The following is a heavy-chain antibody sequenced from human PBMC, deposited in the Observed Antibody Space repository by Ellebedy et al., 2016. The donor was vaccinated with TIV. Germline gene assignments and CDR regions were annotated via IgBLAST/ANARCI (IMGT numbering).Heavy chain of an antibody. CDR3: ARDWDTSGWYEGGFEF. CDR1: GYTFTSYD. CDR2: ISPGKGST. J-gene: IGHJ4*02. D-gene: IGHD6-19*01. Sequence: ASVKVSCKASGYTFTSYDIHWLRQAPGQSLEWMGWISPGKGSTYYAEKFRGRLTMTTDTSTSIVYMELGSLKSDDSAVYYCARDWDTSGWYEGGFEFWGQGTLVNVSS. V-gene: IGHV1-3*01.